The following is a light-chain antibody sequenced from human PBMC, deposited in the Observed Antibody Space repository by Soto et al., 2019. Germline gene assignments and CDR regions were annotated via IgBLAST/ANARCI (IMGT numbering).Light chain of an antibody. V-gene: IGKV1-8*01. J-gene: IGKJ1*01. CDR1: QGISSY. CDR3: QQSYSTPPT. CDR2: AAY. Sequence: AIRMTQSPSSLSASTGDRVTITCRASQGISSYLAWYQQKPGKAPKLLIYAAYTLQSGVQSRFSGSGSGTDFTLTIRCLQSEDFATYYCQQSYSTPPTFGQGTKVDI.